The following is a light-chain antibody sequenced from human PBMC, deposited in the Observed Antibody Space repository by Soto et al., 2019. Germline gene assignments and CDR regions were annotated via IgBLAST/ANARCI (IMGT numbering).Light chain of an antibody. V-gene: IGKV1-5*03. Sequence: DSQMSQSRSAVSESVGNRVTITCPASQTIGTWFTWYQQKPGKAPKLLIYSASTLKSGVPSRFSGSGSGTEFTLTISSLQPEDFGTYYCQHCSSTPETFGQGTKVDIK. CDR3: QHCSSTPET. CDR1: QTIGTW. CDR2: SAS. J-gene: IGKJ1*01.